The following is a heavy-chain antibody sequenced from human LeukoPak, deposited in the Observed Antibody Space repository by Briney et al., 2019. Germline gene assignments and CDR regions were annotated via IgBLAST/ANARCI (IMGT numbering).Heavy chain of an antibody. J-gene: IGHJ5*02. CDR2: VDPEDGET. CDR1: GYTFTDYY. D-gene: IGHD1-1*01. Sequence: SCKVSGYTFTDYYMHWVQQAAGKGVEWMGLVDPEDGETIYAEKFQGRDTITAERDTDTDYMEVRKLRSEDTAVYYCATGVWNLNWFDPWGQGTLVTVSS. V-gene: IGHV1-69-2*01. CDR3: ATGVWNLNWFDP.